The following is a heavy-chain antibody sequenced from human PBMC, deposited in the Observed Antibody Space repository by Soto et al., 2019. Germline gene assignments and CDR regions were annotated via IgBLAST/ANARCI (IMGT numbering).Heavy chain of an antibody. Sequence: QVQLVQSGTVVQRRGSSVKVSCQASGGTFSSHGMAWVRQAPGQGLEWMGGIIPTFGTPTYAPQFQGRVTITADKSTNTAYMELSSLRSEDTAVYYCASERSAQYFDFWGQGTLITVSS. D-gene: IGHD1-26*01. J-gene: IGHJ4*02. CDR2: IIPTFGTP. CDR3: ASERSAQYFDF. CDR1: GGTFSSHG. V-gene: IGHV1-69*06.